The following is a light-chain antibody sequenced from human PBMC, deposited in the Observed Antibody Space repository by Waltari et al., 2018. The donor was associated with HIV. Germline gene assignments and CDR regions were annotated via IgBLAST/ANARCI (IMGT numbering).Light chain of an antibody. Sequence: QSALTQPASVSGSPGQSITISCTGTSSDVGSYNLVSWYQQHPGKAPKLMIYEGSKRPSGVSNRFSGSKSGNTASLTISGLQAEDEADYYGCSYAGSSNVVFGGGTKLTVL. CDR3: CSYAGSSNVV. CDR1: SSDVGSYNL. J-gene: IGLJ2*01. CDR2: EGS. V-gene: IGLV2-23*01.